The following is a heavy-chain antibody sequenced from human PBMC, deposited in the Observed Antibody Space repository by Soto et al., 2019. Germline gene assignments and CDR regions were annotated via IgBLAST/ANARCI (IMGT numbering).Heavy chain of an antibody. CDR2: ISGSGFKK. CDR1: GFIFENFG. J-gene: IGHJ5*02. V-gene: IGHV3-23*01. CDR3: AKNQGVELVPLATVDWFDP. Sequence: GSLRLSCAASGFIFENFGMSWVRQAPGKGLEWISSISGSGFKKYYADSVKGRFTISRDNSKSTVYLELNNLSAEDTAVHHCAKNQGVELVPLATVDWFDPWRQGSVVTVSS. D-gene: IGHD1-26*01.